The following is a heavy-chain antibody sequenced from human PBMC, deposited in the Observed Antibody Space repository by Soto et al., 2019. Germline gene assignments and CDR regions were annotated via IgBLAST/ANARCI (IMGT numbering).Heavy chain of an antibody. Sequence: SETLSLTCTVSGGSINTFYGSWVRQPAGKGLEWIGRIFSSGSTSFNPSLESRVAMSVDTSKNHFSLNLSCVTAADMAVYYCAREGSYSAYNFAHGIQLWSFDFWGQGALVTVSS. CDR3: AREGSYSAYNFAHGIQLWSFDF. V-gene: IGHV4-4*07. CDR1: GGSINTFY. D-gene: IGHD5-12*01. J-gene: IGHJ4*02. CDR2: IFSSGST.